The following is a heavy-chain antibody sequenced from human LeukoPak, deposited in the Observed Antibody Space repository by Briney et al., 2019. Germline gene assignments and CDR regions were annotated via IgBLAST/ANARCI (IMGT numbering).Heavy chain of an antibody. V-gene: IGHV3-11*04. CDR1: GFTFSDYY. J-gene: IGHJ4*02. Sequence: PGGPLRLSCVASGFTFSDYYMSWIRQAPGKGLEWVSYIRSSGTTIHYADSVKGRFTISRDNAKNSLYLQMNSLRAEDTAVYYCARDRGAVTDVFDYWGQGTLVTDSS. CDR3: ARDRGAVTDVFDY. CDR2: IRSSGTTI. D-gene: IGHD6-19*01.